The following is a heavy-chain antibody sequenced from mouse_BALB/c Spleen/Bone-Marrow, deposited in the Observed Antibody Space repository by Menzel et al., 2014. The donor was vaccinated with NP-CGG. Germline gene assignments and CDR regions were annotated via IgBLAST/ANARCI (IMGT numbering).Heavy chain of an antibody. D-gene: IGHD2-1*01. CDR2: IAPGSGST. V-gene: IGHV1S41*01. CDR3: ARFPISYGIYGAMYY. Sequence: DLVKPGASVKLSCKASGYTFTSYWINWIKQRPGQGLEWIGRIAPGSGSTYYNEMFKGKATLTVDTSSSTPYIQLSSLSSEDSAVYFCARFPISYGIYGAMYYCGQGTSVTVSS. J-gene: IGHJ4*01. CDR1: GYTFTSYW.